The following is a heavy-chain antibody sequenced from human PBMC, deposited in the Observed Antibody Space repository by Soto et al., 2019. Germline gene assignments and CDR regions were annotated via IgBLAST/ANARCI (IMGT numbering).Heavy chain of an antibody. CDR1: GGTFSSYT. J-gene: IGHJ6*02. V-gene: IGHV1-69*02. CDR2: IIPILGIA. D-gene: IGHD3-10*01. Sequence: QVQLVQSGAEVKKPGSSVKVSCKASGGTFSSYTISWVRQAPGQGLEWMGRIIPILGIANYAQKFQGRVTITADKSTSTAYMELSSLRSEDTAVYYCATLLWFGDSRRKNGMDVWGQGTTVTVSS. CDR3: ATLLWFGDSRRKNGMDV.